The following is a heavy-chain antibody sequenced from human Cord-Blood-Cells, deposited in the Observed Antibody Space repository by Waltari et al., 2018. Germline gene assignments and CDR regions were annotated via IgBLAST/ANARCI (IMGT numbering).Heavy chain of an antibody. Sequence: QVQLVESGGGVVQPGRSLRLSCAASGFTFSSSGMHWVRQAPGKGLEWVAVIWYDGSNKYYADSVKGRFTISRDNSKNTLYLQMNSLRAEDTAVYYCARDYSGPSDYWGQGTLVTVSS. CDR2: IWYDGSNK. J-gene: IGHJ4*02. CDR1: GFTFSSSG. D-gene: IGHD6-25*01. CDR3: ARDYSGPSDY. V-gene: IGHV3-33*01.